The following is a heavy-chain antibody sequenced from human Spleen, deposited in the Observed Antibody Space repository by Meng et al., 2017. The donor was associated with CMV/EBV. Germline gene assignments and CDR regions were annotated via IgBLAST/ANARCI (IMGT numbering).Heavy chain of an antibody. CDR1: GFTFTSYA. CDR3: ATSRLHDNFADAVDT. Sequence: GESLKISCAASGFTFTSYAMHWVRQAPGKGLEWLAVISYDISNQYYADSVKGRFAVSRDNFRKSLYLQMNSLRPEDTAVYYCATSRLHDNFADAVDTWGQGTLVTVSS. CDR2: ISYDISNQ. D-gene: IGHD1-20*01. J-gene: IGHJ3*02. V-gene: IGHV3-30*09.